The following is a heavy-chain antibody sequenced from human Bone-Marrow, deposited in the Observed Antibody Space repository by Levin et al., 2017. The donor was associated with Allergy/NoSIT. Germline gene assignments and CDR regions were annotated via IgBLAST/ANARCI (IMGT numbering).Heavy chain of an antibody. CDR1: GFSFRSES. J-gene: IGHJ4*02. D-gene: IGHD1-26*01. V-gene: IGHV3-23*01. CDR3: AKDMVGVDHPVWDY. CDR2: ISAGGGLI. Sequence: SGGSLRLSCAASGFSFRSESMSWVRQAPGKGLEWVASISAGGGLIYYAESVKGRFTISRNNSKHTLFLQMDSLRDEDTALYHCAKDMVGVDHPVWDYWGQGTRVTVSS.